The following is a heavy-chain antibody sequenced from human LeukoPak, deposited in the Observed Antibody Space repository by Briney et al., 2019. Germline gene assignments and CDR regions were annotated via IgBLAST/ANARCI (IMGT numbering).Heavy chain of an antibody. Sequence: ASVKVSCKASGYIFTSYGISWVRQAPGQGLEWMGWISAYNGNTNYAQKLQGRVTMTTDTSTSTAYMELRSLRSDDTAVYYCAGGWGATKSEYFQHWARAPWSPSPQ. CDR1: GYIFTSYG. J-gene: IGHJ1*01. V-gene: IGHV1-18*01. CDR2: ISAYNGNT. D-gene: IGHD1-26*01. CDR3: AGGWGATKSEYFQH.